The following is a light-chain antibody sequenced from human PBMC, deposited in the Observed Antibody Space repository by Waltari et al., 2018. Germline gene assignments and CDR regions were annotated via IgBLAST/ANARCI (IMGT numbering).Light chain of an antibody. J-gene: IGLJ1*01. CDR1: SSDVGNYNL. V-gene: IGLV2-23*02. CDR2: EVT. CDR3: CSYAGLGIYV. Sequence: QSGLTQPASVSGSPGQSITISCTGTSSDVGNYNLVSWYQQYPGKAPKLMVYEVTKRTSGVSDRFSGSKPGNTASLTISGLQSEDEADYYCCSYAGLGIYVFGTGTKVTVL.